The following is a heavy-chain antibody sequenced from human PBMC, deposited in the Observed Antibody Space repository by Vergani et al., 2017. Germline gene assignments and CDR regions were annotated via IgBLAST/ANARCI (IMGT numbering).Heavy chain of an antibody. CDR3: GKGGWNYWFDS. CDR2: INKNGDYT. D-gene: IGHD1-1*01. V-gene: IGHV3-23*01. Sequence: EVQLLESGGDLVQPGGSLRLSCAASGFSLTTLAMSWVRQAPGKGLEWVSTINKNGDYTRYGDSVKGLYTNSRDNSKRTMYLQMNSLRAEDTAVYYCGKGGWNYWFDSGGQGTLVIVS. J-gene: IGHJ5*01. CDR1: GFSLTTLA.